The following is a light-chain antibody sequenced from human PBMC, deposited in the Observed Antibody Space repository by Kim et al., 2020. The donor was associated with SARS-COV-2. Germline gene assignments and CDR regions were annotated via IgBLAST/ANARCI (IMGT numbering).Light chain of an antibody. Sequence: NFMLTQPHSVSESPGKTVTISCTGSSGSIASSYVQWYQQRPGSAPTTVIYEDNQRPSGVPDRFSGSIDSSSNSASLTISGLKTEDEADYYCQSYDSSNLWVFGGGTQLTVL. V-gene: IGLV6-57*02. J-gene: IGLJ3*02. CDR1: SGSIASSY. CDR3: QSYDSSNLWV. CDR2: EDN.